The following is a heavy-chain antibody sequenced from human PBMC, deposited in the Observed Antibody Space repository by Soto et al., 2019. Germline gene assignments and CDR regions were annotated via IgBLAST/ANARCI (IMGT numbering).Heavy chain of an antibody. CDR2: SHTTENT. CDR1: GDSIGSYY. V-gene: IGHV4-4*07. D-gene: IGHD6-13*01. CDR3: ARALTSAAVLYFDC. Sequence: SETLSLTCTVSGDSIGSYYWSWIRQPAGKGMEWIGRSHTTENTNYNPSLRSRVTMSVDTSNNQFSLILTSLTAADTAVYYCARALTSAAVLYFDCWGQGTLVTVSS. J-gene: IGHJ4*02.